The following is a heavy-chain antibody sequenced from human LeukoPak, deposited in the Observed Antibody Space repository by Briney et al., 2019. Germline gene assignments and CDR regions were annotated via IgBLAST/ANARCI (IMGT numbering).Heavy chain of an antibody. CDR2: IRYDGSNK. J-gene: IGHJ4*02. CDR1: GFTFSSYG. V-gene: IGHV3-30*02. CDR3: ARDLGGWYVFDY. D-gene: IGHD6-19*01. Sequence: GGSLRLSCAASGFTFSSYGMHWVRQAPGKGLEWVAFIRYDGSNKYYADSVKGRFTISRDNSKNTLYLQMNSLRAEDTAVYYCARDLGGWYVFDYWGQGTLVTVSS.